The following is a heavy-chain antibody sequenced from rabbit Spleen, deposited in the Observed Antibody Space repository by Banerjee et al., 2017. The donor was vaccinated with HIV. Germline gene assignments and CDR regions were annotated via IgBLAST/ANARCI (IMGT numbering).Heavy chain of an antibody. V-gene: IGHV1S47*01. Sequence: QEQLKESGGGLVQPGGSLKLSCKASGFDFSNYGMRWVRQAPGKGLEWIGYIDPIFGRTYYASWVNGRFTISSHIAQNTLYLQLNSLTAADTATYFCVRDLGYDDYSEKGYFNLWGQGTLVTV. CDR3: VRDLGYDDYSEKGYFNL. CDR1: GFDFSNYG. CDR2: IDPIFGRT. J-gene: IGHJ4*01. D-gene: IGHD2-1*01.